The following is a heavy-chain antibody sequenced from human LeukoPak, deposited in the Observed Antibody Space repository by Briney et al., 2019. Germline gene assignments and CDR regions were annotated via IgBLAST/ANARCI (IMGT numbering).Heavy chain of an antibody. Sequence: GGSLRLSCAAAGFPFNNSAIRQAPGKGLEWVSTISGSGANTYYADSVRGRFTISRDNSKNTLYLHMNSLRAEDTAVYYCAKERAGYTNPYYFDYWGQGTLVTVSS. V-gene: IGHV3-23*01. J-gene: IGHJ4*02. CDR1: GFPFNNSA. D-gene: IGHD3-16*02. CDR3: AKERAGYTNPYYFDY. CDR2: ISGSGANT.